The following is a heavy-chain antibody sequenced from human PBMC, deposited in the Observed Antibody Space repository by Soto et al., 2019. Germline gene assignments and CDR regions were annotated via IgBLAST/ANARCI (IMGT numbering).Heavy chain of an antibody. V-gene: IGHV3-21*02. Sequence: EVQLVESGGGQVKPRGSVRLSCTASGICFNTYTMNWVRQAPGKGLEWISSINEDSTYIYYADSLRGRVTISRDNDKVSLFLQMNGLRPDETSVFYCVRDLGRYFRSGYMDLWGDGATVTVSS. CDR1: GICFNTYT. CDR2: INEDSTYI. J-gene: IGHJ6*03. D-gene: IGHD3-9*01. CDR3: VRDLGRYFRSGYMDL.